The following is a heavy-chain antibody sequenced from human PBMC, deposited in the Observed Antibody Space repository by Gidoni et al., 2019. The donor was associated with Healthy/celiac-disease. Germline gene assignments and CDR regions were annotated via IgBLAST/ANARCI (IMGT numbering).Heavy chain of an antibody. CDR2: ISSSSSYI. V-gene: IGHV3-21*01. Sequence: SCAASGFTFSSYSMNWVRQAPGKGLEWVSSISSSSSYIYYADSVKGRFTISRDNAKNSLYLQMNSLRADDTAVYYCARGYYDFWSGYITASANWFDPWGQGTLVTVSS. D-gene: IGHD3-3*01. CDR1: GFTFSSYS. J-gene: IGHJ5*02. CDR3: ARGYYDFWSGYITASANWFDP.